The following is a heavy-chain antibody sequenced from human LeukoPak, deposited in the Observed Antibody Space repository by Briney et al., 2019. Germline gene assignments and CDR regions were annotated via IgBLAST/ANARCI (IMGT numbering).Heavy chain of an antibody. CDR2: IKIETAGGTT. V-gene: IGHV3-15*01. Sequence: GGSLRLSCAASGFTFSDAWMSWVRQAPGKGLEWVGRIKIETAGGTTDYAAPVKGRFTISRDDSKNTLYLQMNSLKTEDTAVYYCTTSVLRYFDWLHNWFDPWGQGTLVTVSS. J-gene: IGHJ5*02. D-gene: IGHD3-9*01. CDR3: TTSVLRYFDWLHNWFDP. CDR1: GFTFSDAW.